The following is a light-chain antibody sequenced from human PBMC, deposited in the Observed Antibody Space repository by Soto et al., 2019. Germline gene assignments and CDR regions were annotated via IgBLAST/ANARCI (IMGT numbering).Light chain of an antibody. CDR3: SSYTSSSTYV. J-gene: IGLJ1*01. CDR2: DVT. V-gene: IGLV2-14*01. CDR1: SSDVGGYNY. Sequence: QSVLTQPASVSGSPGQSITISCTGTSSDVGGYNYVSWYQQHPGKAPKLIIYDVTNRPSGVSNRFSGSKSGNTASLTISGLQAEDEADYYCSSYTSSSTYVFGTGTKLTAL.